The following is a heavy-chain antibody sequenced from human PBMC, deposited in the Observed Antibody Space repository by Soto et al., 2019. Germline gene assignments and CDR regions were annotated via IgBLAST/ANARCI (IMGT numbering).Heavy chain of an antibody. CDR2: ISAHNGNT. CDR3: ARGRYGDY. V-gene: IGHV1-18*01. J-gene: IGHJ4*02. D-gene: IGHD1-1*01. CDR1: GYTFTSYG. Sequence: QVHLVQSGAEVKKPGASVKVSCKASGYTFTSYGITWVRQAPGQGLEWMGWISAHNGNTDYAQKLQGRVIVTRDTSTSTAYMELRSLISGDTAVYYCARGRYGDYWGQGALVTVSP.